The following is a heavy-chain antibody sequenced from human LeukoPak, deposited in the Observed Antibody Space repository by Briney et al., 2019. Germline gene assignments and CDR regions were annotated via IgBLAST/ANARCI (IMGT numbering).Heavy chain of an antibody. CDR3: AREGPKATTPIFDY. J-gene: IGHJ4*02. CDR1: GCSISSYY. V-gene: IGHV4-4*07. D-gene: IGHD5-12*01. CDR2: IYTSGST. Sequence: SGTLSLTCTASGCSISSYYRGWIRQPAGKGLEWIGRIYTSGSTKYNASLKSRVTMSVDMSKNEFSLKLSSVTAADRAVYYCAREGPKATTPIFDYWGQGTLVSVSS.